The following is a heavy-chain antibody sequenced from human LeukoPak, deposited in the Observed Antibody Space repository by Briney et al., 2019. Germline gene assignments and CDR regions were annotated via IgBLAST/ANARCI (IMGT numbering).Heavy chain of an antibody. CDR3: ARKVNHYRHIVVVTAKAFDP. CDR1: GFTFDNYG. CDR2: INWNGGST. J-gene: IGHJ5*02. D-gene: IGHD2-21*02. V-gene: IGHV3-20*04. Sequence: RPGGSLRLSCAASGFTFDNYGMSWVRLAPGKGLEWVSGINWNGGSTGYAHSVKGRFTISRDNAKNSLYLQMNSLRAEDTAVYYCARKVNHYRHIVVVTAKAFDPWGQGTLVTVSS.